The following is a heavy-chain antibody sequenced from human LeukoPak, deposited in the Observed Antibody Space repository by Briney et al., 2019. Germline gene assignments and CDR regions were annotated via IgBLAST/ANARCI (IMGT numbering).Heavy chain of an antibody. CDR2: INPNSGGT. CDR1: GYTFTVYY. CDR3: ARSGGYYDSSGYRIDY. D-gene: IGHD3-22*01. Sequence: ASVTVSFKASGYTFTVYYMHWVRQAPGQGLEWMGWINPNSGGTNYAQKFQGRVTMTRDTSISTAYMELSRLRSDDTAVYYCARSGGYYDSSGYRIDYWSQGTLVTVSS. V-gene: IGHV1-2*02. J-gene: IGHJ4*02.